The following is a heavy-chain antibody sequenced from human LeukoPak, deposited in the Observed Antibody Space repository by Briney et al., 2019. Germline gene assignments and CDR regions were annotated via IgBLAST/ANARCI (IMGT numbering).Heavy chain of an antibody. CDR2: IYYSGST. V-gene: IGHV4-59*01. CDR3: ARVRTKVPGIAVDL. CDR1: GGPISSYY. D-gene: IGHD6-19*01. J-gene: IGHJ5*02. Sequence: KPSETLSLTCTVSGGPISSYYWSWIRQPPGKGLEWIGYIYYSGSTNYNPSPKSRVTISLDTSKNQFSLRLSSVTAADTAVYYCARVRTKVPGIAVDLWGQGTLVTVSS.